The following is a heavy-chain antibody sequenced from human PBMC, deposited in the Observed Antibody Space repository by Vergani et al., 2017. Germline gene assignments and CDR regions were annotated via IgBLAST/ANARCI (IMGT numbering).Heavy chain of an antibody. D-gene: IGHD3-3*01. J-gene: IGHJ3*02. Sequence: EVQLVESGGGLVQPGGSLKLSCAASGFTFSGSAMHWVRQASGKGLEWVGRIRSNANSYATAYAASVKCRFTISRDDSKNTAYLQMNSLKTEDTAVYYCTRLNDDFWSGYYTGIDAFDIWGQGTMVTVSS. CDR3: TRLNDDFWSGYYTGIDAFDI. V-gene: IGHV3-73*01. CDR2: IRSNANSYAT. CDR1: GFTFSGSA.